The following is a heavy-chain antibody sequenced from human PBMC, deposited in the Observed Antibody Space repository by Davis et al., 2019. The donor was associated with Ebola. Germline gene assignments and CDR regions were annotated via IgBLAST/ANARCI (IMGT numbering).Heavy chain of an antibody. J-gene: IGHJ3*02. CDR3: ARDIGVAVPGVMKDAFDI. V-gene: IGHV1-18*01. CDR2: ISAYNGKT. Sequence: ASVKVSCKASGYTFTSYGISWVRQAPGQGLEWMGWISAYNGKTNYAQKFQGRITMTTDTSTSTAYMELRSLTSDDTAIYYCARDIGVAVPGVMKDAFDIWGQGTMVTVSS. CDR1: GYTFTSYG. D-gene: IGHD2-2*01.